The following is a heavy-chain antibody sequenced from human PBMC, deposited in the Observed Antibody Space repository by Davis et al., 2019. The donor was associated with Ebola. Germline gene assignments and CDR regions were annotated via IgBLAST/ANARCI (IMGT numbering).Heavy chain of an antibody. J-gene: IGHJ4*02. V-gene: IGHV3-23*01. CDR3: AKSFLITGSHMSEFRGVDY. CDR1: GFTFSSYA. CDR2: ISGSGGST. D-gene: IGHD2-8*02. Sequence: PGGSLRLSCAASGFTFSSYAMSWVRQAPGKGLEWVSVISGSGGSTYYADSVKGRFTISRDNSKNTLSLQMDSLRADDTAVYYCAKSFLITGSHMSEFRGVDYWGQGTVVTVSS.